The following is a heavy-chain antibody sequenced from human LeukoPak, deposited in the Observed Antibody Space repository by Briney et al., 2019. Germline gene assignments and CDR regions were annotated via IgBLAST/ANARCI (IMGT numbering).Heavy chain of an antibody. CDR2: ISGSGGST. CDR1: GFTFSSYS. CDR3: AKDLYSSGWYPQGAVDY. D-gene: IGHD6-19*01. V-gene: IGHV3-23*01. J-gene: IGHJ4*02. Sequence: GGSLRLSCAASGFTFSSYSMNWVRRAPGKGLEWVSAISGSGGSTYYADSVKGRFTISRDNSKNTLYLQMNSLRAEDTAVYYCAKDLYSSGWYPQGAVDYWGQGTLVTVSS.